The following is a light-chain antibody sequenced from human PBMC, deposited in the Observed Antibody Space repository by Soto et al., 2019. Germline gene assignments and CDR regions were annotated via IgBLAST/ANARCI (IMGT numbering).Light chain of an antibody. Sequence: DVQMTQSPSSLSASVGDRVTITCRASQGIAPYLAWFQQNPGKVPKLLIYAASTLQSGVPSRVSGSGSGTDFTLNISSLQPDDVATYYCQKYNSAPLTFGGGTKVEIK. CDR1: QGIAPY. CDR3: QKYNSAPLT. CDR2: AAS. V-gene: IGKV1-27*01. J-gene: IGKJ4*01.